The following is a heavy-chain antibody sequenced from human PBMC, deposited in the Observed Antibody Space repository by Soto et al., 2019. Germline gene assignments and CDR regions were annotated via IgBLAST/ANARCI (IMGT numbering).Heavy chain of an antibody. D-gene: IGHD6-13*01. CDR1: GGSLSDYY. CDR3: AIDLRRQQLVYFDY. J-gene: IGHJ4*02. V-gene: IGHV4-34*01. CDR2: INHSGST. Sequence: SETLSLTCAVYGGSLSDYYWSWIRQPPGKGLEWIGEINHSGSTNYNPSLKGRVTISIDTSKNQFSLTLSSVTAAETAMYYCAIDLRRQQLVYFDYWCQAILVTVS.